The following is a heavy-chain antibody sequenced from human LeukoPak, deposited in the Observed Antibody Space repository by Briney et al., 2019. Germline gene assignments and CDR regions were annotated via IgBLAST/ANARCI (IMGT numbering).Heavy chain of an antibody. V-gene: IGHV4-61*02. CDR2: IYTSGNT. Sequence: SETLSLTCTVSGRSISSGSYYWSWIRQPAGKGLGWIGRIYTSGNTNYNPSLKSRVTISVNTSKNQFSLKLSSVTAADTAVYYCARVTTGGYYNCWGQGTLVTVSS. CDR3: ARVTTGGYYNC. CDR1: GRSISSGSYY. D-gene: IGHD3-22*01. J-gene: IGHJ4*02.